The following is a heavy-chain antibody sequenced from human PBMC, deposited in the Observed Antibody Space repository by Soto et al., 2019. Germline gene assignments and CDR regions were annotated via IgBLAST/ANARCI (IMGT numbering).Heavy chain of an antibody. CDR3: SCLAWFGDPVPPFDC. V-gene: IGHV3-23*01. CDR1: GFTFSTYA. J-gene: IGHJ4*02. CDR2: VSGTSGRT. Sequence: PGGSLRLSCAASGFTFSTYAMAWVRQRPGKGLEWVSGVSGTSGRTNHADSVKGRFTVSRDNSKNTVYLQMNSLGVEDTAVYYCSCLAWFGDPVPPFDCWGQGTAVTVSS. D-gene: IGHD3-10*01.